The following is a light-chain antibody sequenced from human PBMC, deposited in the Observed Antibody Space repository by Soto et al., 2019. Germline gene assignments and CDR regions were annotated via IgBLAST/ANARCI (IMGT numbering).Light chain of an antibody. J-gene: IGLJ1*01. V-gene: IGLV2-8*01. Sequence: QSVLTQPHSASGSPGQSVTISCPGTSSDVGGCDFVAWHQQHPGKAPRSRIYDVSKRPSGVPDRFSGSKSGYTASLPVSGLQAEYEADYYCSSFVGGNISVFGTGPKVTVI. CDR2: DVS. CDR3: SSFVGGNISV. CDR1: SSDVGGCDF.